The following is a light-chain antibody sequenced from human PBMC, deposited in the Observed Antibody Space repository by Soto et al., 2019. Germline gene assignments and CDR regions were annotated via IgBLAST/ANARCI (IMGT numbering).Light chain of an antibody. CDR2: GAS. J-gene: IGKJ1*01. V-gene: IGKV3-20*01. Sequence: EFVLTQSPETLSLSPGERATLSCRASQSISSTYLAWYQQKPGQAPRLLIYGASSRATGIPDRFSGSGSGTDFNLTVSRLEPADFAVYYCKQTGTFGHGAK. CDR3: KQTGT. CDR1: QSISSTY.